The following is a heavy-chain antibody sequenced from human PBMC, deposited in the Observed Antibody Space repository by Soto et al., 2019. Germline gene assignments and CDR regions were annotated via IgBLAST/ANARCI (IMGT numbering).Heavy chain of an antibody. D-gene: IGHD3-22*01. J-gene: IGHJ2*01. CDR2: IAPNNGNT. CDR3: ATKLGLTWLTYFDL. CDR1: GYKFTDHR. V-gene: IGHV1-2*02. Sequence: GASVKVSCKTSGYKFTDHRIHWVRQAPGQGLEWMGWIAPNNGNTHYVPKFKGRVTMTSDTSTSTAHMELAELTSDDTAVYYCATKLGLTWLTYFDLSGRGTLVTVSS.